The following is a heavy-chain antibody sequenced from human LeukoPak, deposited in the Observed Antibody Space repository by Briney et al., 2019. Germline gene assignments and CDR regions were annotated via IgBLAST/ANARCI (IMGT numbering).Heavy chain of an antibody. CDR1: GGTFSSYA. CDR2: IIPIFGTA. D-gene: IGHD6-13*01. Sequence: SVKVSCKASGGTFSSYAISLLRQAPGQGLEWMGGIIPIFGTANYAQKFQGRVTITADKSTSTAYMELSSLRSEDTAVYYCARAAAGTGYYFDYWGQGTLVTVSS. CDR3: ARAAAGTGYYFDY. V-gene: IGHV1-69*06. J-gene: IGHJ4*02.